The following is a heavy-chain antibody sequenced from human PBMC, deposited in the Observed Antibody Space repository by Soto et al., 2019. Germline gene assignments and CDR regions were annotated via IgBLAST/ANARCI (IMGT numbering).Heavy chain of an antibody. D-gene: IGHD3-9*01. Sequence: SETLSLTCRVSGSSISSYYWTWIRQPPGGGLEWIGYMHHTQGTNDNPSLRGRVHMSIDTSMNQFSLRLTSVTAADTAVYYCARVPFVGYFDWLDPWGHGTLVTVSS. CDR3: ARVPFVGYFDWLDP. CDR2: MHHTQGT. V-gene: IGHV4-59*01. J-gene: IGHJ5*02. CDR1: GSSISSYY.